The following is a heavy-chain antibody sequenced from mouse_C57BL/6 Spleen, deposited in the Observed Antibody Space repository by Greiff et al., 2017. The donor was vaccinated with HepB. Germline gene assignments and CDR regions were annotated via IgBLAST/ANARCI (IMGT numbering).Heavy chain of an antibody. CDR1: GYTFTSYW. CDR2: IDPNSGGT. V-gene: IGHV1-72*01. CDR3: AREGGYYGSRGYFDV. Sequence: QVQLQQPGAELVKPGASVKLSCKASGYTFTSYWMHWVKQRPGRGLEWIGRIDPNSGGTKYNEKFKSKATLTVDKPSSTAYMQLSSLTSEDSAVYYCAREGGYYGSRGYFDVWGTGTTVTVSS. D-gene: IGHD1-1*01. J-gene: IGHJ1*03.